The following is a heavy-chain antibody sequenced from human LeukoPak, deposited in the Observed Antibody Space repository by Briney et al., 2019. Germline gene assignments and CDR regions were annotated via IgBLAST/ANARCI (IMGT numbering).Heavy chain of an antibody. CDR1: GFTFSSYA. CDR3: AREVYYYDSSGYPYYFDY. D-gene: IGHD3-22*01. J-gene: IGHJ4*02. CDR2: ISYDGSNK. V-gene: IGHV3-30*04. Sequence: GGSLRLSCAASGFTFSSYAMHWVRQAPGKGLDWVAVISYDGSNKYYADSVKGRFTISRDNSKNTLYLQMNSLRAEDTAVYYCAREVYYYDSSGYPYYFDYWGQGTLVTVSS.